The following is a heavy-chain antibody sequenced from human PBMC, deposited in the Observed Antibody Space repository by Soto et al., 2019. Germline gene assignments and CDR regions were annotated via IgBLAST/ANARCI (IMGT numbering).Heavy chain of an antibody. D-gene: IGHD1-1*01. CDR2: IYYSGST. Sequence: SETLSLTCPFSVGSISSYYWSWIRQPPGKGLEWIGYIYYSGSTNYNPSLKSRVTISVDTSKNQFSLKLSSVTAADTAVYYWESSYSYWGQGTLVIVS. CDR1: VGSISSYY. V-gene: IGHV4-59*01. CDR3: ESSYSY. J-gene: IGHJ4*02.